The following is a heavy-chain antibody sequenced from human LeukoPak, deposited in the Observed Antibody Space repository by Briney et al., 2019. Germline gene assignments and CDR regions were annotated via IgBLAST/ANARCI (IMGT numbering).Heavy chain of an antibody. V-gene: IGHV3-30*18. CDR2: ISYDGSNK. Sequence: GRSLRLSCAASGFTFSSYGMHWVRQAPGKGLEWVAVISYDGSNKYYADSVEGRFTISRDNSKNALYLQMNSLRAEDTAVYYCAKATRDYYDSSGGLDYWGQGTLVTVSS. CDR1: GFTFSSYG. J-gene: IGHJ4*02. D-gene: IGHD3-22*01. CDR3: AKATRDYYDSSGGLDY.